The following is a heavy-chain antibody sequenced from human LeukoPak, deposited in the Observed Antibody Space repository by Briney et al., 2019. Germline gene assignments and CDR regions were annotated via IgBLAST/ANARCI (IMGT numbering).Heavy chain of an antibody. D-gene: IGHD2-2*01. CDR1: GYTFTSYG. Sequence: GASVKVSCKASGYTFTSYGISWVRQAPGQGLEWMGWISAYNGNTNYAQKLQGRVTMTTDTSTSTAYMELRGLRSDDTAVYYCARYCSSTSCKLYSWFDPWGQGTLVTVSS. J-gene: IGHJ5*02. V-gene: IGHV1-18*01. CDR3: ARYCSSTSCKLYSWFDP. CDR2: ISAYNGNT.